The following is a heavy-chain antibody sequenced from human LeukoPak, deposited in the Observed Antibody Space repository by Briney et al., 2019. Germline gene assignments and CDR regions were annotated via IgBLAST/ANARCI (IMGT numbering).Heavy chain of an antibody. D-gene: IGHD3-22*01. CDR2: ISGSGGST. Sequence: GGSLRLSCAASGFTFSSYAMSWVRQAPGKGLEWVSAISGSGGSTYYADSVKGRFTISRDNSKNTLYLQMNSLRAGDTAVYYCAKDYGLVVITYFDYWGQGTLVTVSS. J-gene: IGHJ4*02. CDR1: GFTFSSYA. CDR3: AKDYGLVVITYFDY. V-gene: IGHV3-23*01.